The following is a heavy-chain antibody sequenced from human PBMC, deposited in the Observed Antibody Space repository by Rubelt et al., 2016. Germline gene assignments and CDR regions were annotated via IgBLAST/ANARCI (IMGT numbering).Heavy chain of an antibody. CDR1: GFTFSRYA. J-gene: IGHJ4*02. V-gene: IGHV3-30*04. Sequence: QVQLVESGGGVVQPGRSLRLSCAASGFTFSRYAIHWVRQAPGKGLEWLAVIWSDGRNIVYLPSVKGRFTISRAISKNTIYQNLKNLGCEDIGVYYGARDCGNIWSYVCSFDTGGRGTMVTVSS. CDR3: ARDCGNIWSYVCSFDT. D-gene: IGHD3-10*01. CDR2: IWSDGRNI.